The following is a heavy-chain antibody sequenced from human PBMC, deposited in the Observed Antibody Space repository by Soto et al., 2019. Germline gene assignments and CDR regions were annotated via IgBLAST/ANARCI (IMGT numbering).Heavy chain of an antibody. V-gene: IGHV3-48*02. CDR3: ANSGNYYMGY. CDR2: ISSSTSTI. Sequence: EVQLVESGGGLVQPGGSLRLSCAASGFTFSHYNMNWVRQAPGKGLEWVSYISSSTSTIYYADSVKGRFTISRDNAKNSLYLQMNSLRDEDTAVYYCANSGNYYMGYWGQGTLVTVSS. CDR1: GFTFSHYN. J-gene: IGHJ4*02. D-gene: IGHD1-26*01.